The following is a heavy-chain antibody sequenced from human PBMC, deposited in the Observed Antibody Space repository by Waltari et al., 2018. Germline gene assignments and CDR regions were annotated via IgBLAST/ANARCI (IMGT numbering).Heavy chain of an antibody. V-gene: IGHV4-34*01. J-gene: IGHJ4*02. CDR3: ARAPGYKGYFDY. D-gene: IGHD5-12*01. Sequence: QVQLQGWGAGLLKPSETLSLTCAVSGGSFSGFYWSWIRQSPGKGLEWIGDVNHGGDTNYTPSLETRVTISEDTSKKQFSRKMRSVTAADTAVYYCARAPGYKGYFDYWGQGILVTVSS. CDR2: VNHGGDT. CDR1: GGSFSGFY.